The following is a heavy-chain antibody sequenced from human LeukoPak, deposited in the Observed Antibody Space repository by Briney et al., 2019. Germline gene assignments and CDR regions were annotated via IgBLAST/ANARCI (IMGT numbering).Heavy chain of an antibody. V-gene: IGHV3-7*04. Sequence: AGGSLRLSCAASGFTFRNPATNWVRQAPGKGLEWVANIKQDGSKKSYVDSVKGRFTISRDNAKNSLYLQMNSLRAEDTAIYYCTRVGYIDEGIDYWGQGTLVTVSS. J-gene: IGHJ4*02. D-gene: IGHD5-24*01. CDR1: GFTFRNPA. CDR2: IKQDGSKK. CDR3: TRVGYIDEGIDY.